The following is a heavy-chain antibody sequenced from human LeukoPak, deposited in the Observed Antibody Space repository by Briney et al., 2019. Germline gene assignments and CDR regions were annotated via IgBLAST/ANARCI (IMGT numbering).Heavy chain of an antibody. Sequence: GASVKVPCKASGYTFTSYDINWVRQATGQGLEWMGWMNPNSGNTGYAQKFQGRVTMTRNTSISTAYMELSSLRSEDTAVYYCARDGDYYGSGRDYGMDVWGQGTTVTVSS. D-gene: IGHD3-10*01. V-gene: IGHV1-8*01. J-gene: IGHJ6*02. CDR1: GYTFTSYD. CDR3: ARDGDYYGSGRDYGMDV. CDR2: MNPNSGNT.